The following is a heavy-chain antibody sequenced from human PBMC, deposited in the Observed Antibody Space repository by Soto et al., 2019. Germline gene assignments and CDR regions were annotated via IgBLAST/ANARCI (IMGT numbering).Heavy chain of an antibody. CDR1: GFSFNYA. J-gene: IGHJ4*02. CDR3: AKDAVYNDGLWLVSD. D-gene: IGHD2-21*01. CDR2: IIGGGST. V-gene: IGHV3-23*01. Sequence: GSLRLSCVVSGFSFNYAIIWVRQAPGKGQEWVSGIIGGGSTEYAASVKGRFTISRDNSKNTVHLQMNSLRAEDTAMYYCAKDAVYNDGLWLVSDWGQGTLVTVSS.